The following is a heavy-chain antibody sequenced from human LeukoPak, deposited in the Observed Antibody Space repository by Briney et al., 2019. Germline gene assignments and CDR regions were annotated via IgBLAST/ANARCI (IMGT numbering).Heavy chain of an antibody. CDR3: VRIRYDSSGYDY. D-gene: IGHD3-22*01. V-gene: IGHV3-7*01. CDR1: RFTLSSYW. CDR2: IKQDGSEK. J-gene: IGHJ4*02. Sequence: PGGSLRLSCAVSRFTLSSYWMSWVRQAPGKGLEWVANIKQDGSEKYYVDSVKGRFTISRDNTKNSLYLQMNSLRAEDTAVYYCVRIRYDSSGYDYWGQGTLVTVSS.